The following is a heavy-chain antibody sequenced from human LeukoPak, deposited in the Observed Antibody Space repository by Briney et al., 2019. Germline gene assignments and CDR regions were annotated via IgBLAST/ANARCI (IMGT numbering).Heavy chain of an antibody. CDR3: ARALLGYCSGGSCYSVRWFDP. CDR2: INHSGST. J-gene: IGHJ5*02. Sequence: SETLSLTCTVSGYSINSGYYWVWIRQPPGKGLEWIGEINHSGSTNYNPSLKSRVTISVDTSKNQFSLKLSSVTAADTAVYYCARALLGYCSGGSCYSVRWFDPWGQGTLVTVSS. CDR1: GYSINSGYY. D-gene: IGHD2-15*01. V-gene: IGHV4-38-2*02.